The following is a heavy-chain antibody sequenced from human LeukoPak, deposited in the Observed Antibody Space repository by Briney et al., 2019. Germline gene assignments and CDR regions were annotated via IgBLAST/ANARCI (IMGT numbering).Heavy chain of an antibody. J-gene: IGHJ6*02. D-gene: IGHD2/OR15-2a*01. CDR3: AIYLTSIPSGMDV. V-gene: IGHV3-74*01. Sequence: PGGSLRLSCAASGFTFSRYWMHWLRQAPGKGLVWVSRISTDGSSTTYADSVKGRFTISRDNGRNTLYLQMYSLRAEDTAVYYCAIYLTSIPSGMDVWGQGTTVTVSS. CDR1: GFTFSRYW. CDR2: ISTDGSST.